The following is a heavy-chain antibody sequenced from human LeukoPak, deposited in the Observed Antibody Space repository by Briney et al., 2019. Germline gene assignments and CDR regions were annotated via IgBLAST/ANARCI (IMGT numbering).Heavy chain of an antibody. CDR3: ARGKLAAPGRTGYNWFDP. D-gene: IGHD6-13*01. Sequence: ASVKVSCKASRYTFAGYYLHWVRQAPGQGLEWMGWINPNSGGTNYAQKFQGRVTMPRDTSITTAYMELSGLRSDDTAIYYCARGKLAAPGRTGYNWFDPWGQGTLVTVSS. CDR1: RYTFAGYY. CDR2: INPNSGGT. V-gene: IGHV1-2*02. J-gene: IGHJ5*02.